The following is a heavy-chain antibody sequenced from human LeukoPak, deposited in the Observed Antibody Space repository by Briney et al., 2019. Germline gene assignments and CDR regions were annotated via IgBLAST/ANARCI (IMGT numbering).Heavy chain of an antibody. V-gene: IGHV4-39*01. J-gene: IGHJ4*02. CDR2: VYYSGST. CDR1: GGSIITNDHY. Sequence: PSETLSLTCTVSGGSIITNDHYWAWIRQPPGKGLEWVASVYYSGSTYYNPSLKSRVFISVDTSKNQFSLKLNSMTAADTAVYYCARRGTAGLDYWGQGTLVTVFS. CDR3: ARRGTAGLDY.